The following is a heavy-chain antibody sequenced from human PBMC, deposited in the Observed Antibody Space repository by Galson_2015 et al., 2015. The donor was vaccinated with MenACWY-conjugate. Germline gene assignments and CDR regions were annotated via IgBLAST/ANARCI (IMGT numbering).Heavy chain of an antibody. V-gene: IGHV4-38-2*02. Sequence: ETLSLTCTVSGYSISSGYYWGWIRQPPGKGLEWIGSINHSGSTNYNPSLKSRVTISVDTSKNQFSLKLSSVTAADTAVYYCATQGYSGYDLSYYFDYWGQGTLVTVSS. J-gene: IGHJ4*02. CDR2: INHSGST. CDR3: ATQGYSGYDLSYYFDY. D-gene: IGHD5-12*01. CDR1: GYSISSGYY.